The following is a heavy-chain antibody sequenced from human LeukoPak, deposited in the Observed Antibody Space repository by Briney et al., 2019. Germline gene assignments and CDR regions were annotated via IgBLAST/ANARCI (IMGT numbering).Heavy chain of an antibody. CDR1: GFTFSSYS. V-gene: IGHV3-21*01. J-gene: IGHJ4*02. Sequence: GGSLRLSCAASGFTFSSYSMNWVRQAPGKGLEWVSSISSSSSYIYYADSVKGRFTISRDNAKNSLYLQMNSLRAEDTAVYYCARDRTTYYYGSGIVYWGQGTLVTVSS. CDR3: ARDRTTYYYGSGIVY. CDR2: ISSSSSYI. D-gene: IGHD3-10*01.